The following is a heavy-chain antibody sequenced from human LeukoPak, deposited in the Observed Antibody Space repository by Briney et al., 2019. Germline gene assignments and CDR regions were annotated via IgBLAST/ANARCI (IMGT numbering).Heavy chain of an antibody. Sequence: GGSLTLSCAASGFSVRNNYINWVRRAPGKGLEWVSVVYSDGSTYYADSVKRRFTISRDFSKNTLYLQMNSLRVEDTAVYYCARLTVSGQLDYWGQGTLVTVSS. CDR2: VYSDGST. V-gene: IGHV3-66*01. CDR1: GFSVRNNY. J-gene: IGHJ4*02. D-gene: IGHD6-19*01. CDR3: ARLTVSGQLDY.